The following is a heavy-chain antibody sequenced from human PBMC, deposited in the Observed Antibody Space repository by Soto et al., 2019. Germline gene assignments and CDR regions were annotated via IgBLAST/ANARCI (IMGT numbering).Heavy chain of an antibody. CDR3: ARGGYYFYYGMDV. J-gene: IGHJ6*02. CDR2: IYYSGST. Sequence: SETLSLTCTVSGGSISSGGYYWSWIRQHPGKGLEWIGYIYYSGSTYYNPSLKSRVAISVDTSKNQFSLKLSSVTAADTAVYYCARGGYYFYYGMDVWGQGTTVTVSS. CDR1: GGSISSGGYY. V-gene: IGHV4-31*03. D-gene: IGHD2-21*01.